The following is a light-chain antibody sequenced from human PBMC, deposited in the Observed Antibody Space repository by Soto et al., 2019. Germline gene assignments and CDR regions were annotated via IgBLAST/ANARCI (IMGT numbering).Light chain of an antibody. CDR2: GAS. Sequence: EIVLTQSPGTLSLSPGERATLSCRASQSVRYTYSAWYQQKPGQAPRLLIYGASSRATGVPDRFSGSGSGTDFTLTISRLEPEDFAVYYCQQYASSRTFGQGTKVEIK. V-gene: IGKV3-20*01. CDR3: QQYASSRT. CDR1: QSVRYTY. J-gene: IGKJ1*01.